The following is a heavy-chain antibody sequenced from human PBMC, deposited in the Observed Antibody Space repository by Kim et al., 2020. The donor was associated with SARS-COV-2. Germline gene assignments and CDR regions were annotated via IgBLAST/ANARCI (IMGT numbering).Heavy chain of an antibody. V-gene: IGHV4-39*01. D-gene: IGHD1-1*01. J-gene: IGHJ3*02. Sequence: YYNPSLKSRVTIAVDTSKNQFSLKLSSVTAADTAVYYCAREPTGGSAFDIWGQGTMVTVSS. CDR3: AREPTGGSAFDI.